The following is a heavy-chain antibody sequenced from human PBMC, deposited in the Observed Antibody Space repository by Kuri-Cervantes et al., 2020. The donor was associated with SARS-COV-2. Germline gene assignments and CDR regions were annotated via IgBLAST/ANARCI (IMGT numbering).Heavy chain of an antibody. CDR2: IRSKANSYAT. D-gene: IGHD4-17*01. V-gene: IGHV3-73*01. CDR3: SRSTVTSPLYGMDV. J-gene: IGHJ6*02. CDR1: GFTFSGSA. Sequence: GESLKISCAASGFTFSGSAMHWVRQASGKGLEWVGRIRSKANSYATAYAASVKGRSTISRDDSKNTAYLQMNSLKTEDTAVYYCSRSTVTSPLYGMDVWGQGTTVTVSS.